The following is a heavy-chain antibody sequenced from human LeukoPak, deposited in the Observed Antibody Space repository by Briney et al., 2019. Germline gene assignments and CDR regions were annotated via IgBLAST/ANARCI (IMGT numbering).Heavy chain of an antibody. V-gene: IGHV1-18*01. Sequence: ASVKVSRKASGYNFTTNGIIWVRQAPGQGLEWMGWISPYNGNTNYAQKFQGRVTMITDTSSTTAYLELRTLRSDDTGVYYCARESDSSPSDFDHWGQGTLVTVSS. CDR1: GYNFTTNG. J-gene: IGHJ4*02. D-gene: IGHD3-22*01. CDR2: ISPYNGNT. CDR3: ARESDSSPSDFDH.